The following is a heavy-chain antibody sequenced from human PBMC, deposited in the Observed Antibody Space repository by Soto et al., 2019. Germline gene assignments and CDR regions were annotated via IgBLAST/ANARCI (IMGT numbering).Heavy chain of an antibody. CDR2: INSRSDGGTT. V-gene: IGHV3-15*07. Sequence: EVQLVESGGGLVKPGGALRLSCTGSGFTFANAWMNWVRQAPGKGLEWVGRINSRSDGGTTDYAAHVNGRFNISRDDSRNTLFLQMNSLKAEDTAVYYCTTGDDSSSWYGIYYWGQGTLVTVSS. D-gene: IGHD6-13*01. CDR3: TTGDDSSSWYGIYY. CDR1: GFTFANAW. J-gene: IGHJ4*02.